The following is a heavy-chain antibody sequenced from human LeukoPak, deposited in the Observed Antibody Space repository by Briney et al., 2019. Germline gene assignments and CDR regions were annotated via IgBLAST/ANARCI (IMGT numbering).Heavy chain of an antibody. D-gene: IGHD1-26*01. Sequence: ASVKVSCKASGYTFTSYDINWVRQAPGQRLEWMGWINAGNGNTEYSQKFQDRVTVTRDTSATTAYMELSSLRSEDTAVYYCARVVTRLREGDYYYDMDVWGQGTTVTVSS. CDR2: INAGNGNT. CDR1: GYTFTSYD. J-gene: IGHJ6*02. CDR3: ARVVTRLREGDYYYDMDV. V-gene: IGHV1-3*01.